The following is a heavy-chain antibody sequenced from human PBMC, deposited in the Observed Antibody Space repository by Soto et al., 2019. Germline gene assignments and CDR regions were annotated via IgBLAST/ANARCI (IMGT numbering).Heavy chain of an antibody. CDR3: ARARGGYEDY. J-gene: IGHJ4*02. CDR1: GYTFTSYG. V-gene: IGHV1-18*01. CDR2: ISAHKGNT. D-gene: IGHD5-12*01. Sequence: QVQLVQSGAEVKKPGASVKVSCKASGYTFTSYGISWVRQAPGQGLEWMGWISAHKGNTNYAKTLQGRVPMTTDTPASTAYMELRSLRSDDTAVYYCARARGGYEDYWGQGALVTVSS.